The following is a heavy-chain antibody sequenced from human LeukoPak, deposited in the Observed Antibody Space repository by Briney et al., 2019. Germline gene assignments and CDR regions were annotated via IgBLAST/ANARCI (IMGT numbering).Heavy chain of an antibody. V-gene: IGHV3-30*04. J-gene: IGHJ6*03. CDR3: ARDIVATLLGYYYYMDV. CDR1: GFTFSSYA. Sequence: GGSLRLSCAASGFTFSSYAMHWVRQAPGKGLEWVAVISYDGSNKYYADSVKGRFTISRDNSKNTLYLQMNSLRAEDTAVYYCARDIVATLLGYYYYMDVWGKGTTVTVSS. D-gene: IGHD5-12*01. CDR2: ISYDGSNK.